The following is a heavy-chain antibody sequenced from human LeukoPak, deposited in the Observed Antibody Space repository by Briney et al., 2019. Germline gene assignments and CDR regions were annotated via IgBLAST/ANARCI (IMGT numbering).Heavy chain of an antibody. J-gene: IGHJ4*02. D-gene: IGHD3-10*01. CDR1: GYSISSGYY. V-gene: IGHV4-38-2*02. CDR3: AKFPYYYGSGSDYYFDY. Sequence: SETLSLTCTVSGYSISSGYYWGWIRQPPGKGLEWIGSIYHSGSTYYNPSLKSRVTISVDTSKNQFSLKLSSVTAADTAVCYCAKFPYYYGSGSDYYFDYWGQGTLVTVSS. CDR2: IYHSGST.